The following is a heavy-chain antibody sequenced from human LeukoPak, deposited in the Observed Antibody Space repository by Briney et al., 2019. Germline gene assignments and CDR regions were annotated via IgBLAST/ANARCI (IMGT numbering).Heavy chain of an antibody. CDR1: GYTFTGYY. Sequence: ASVKVSCKASGYTFTGYYMHWVRQAPGQGLEWMGWINPNSGGTNYAQKFQGWVTMTRDTSISTAYMELSRLRSDDTAVYYCARGFPPPRDYYYYYGMDVWGQGATVTVSS. V-gene: IGHV1-2*04. CDR2: INPNSGGT. J-gene: IGHJ6*02. CDR3: ARGFPPPRDYYYYYGMDV. D-gene: IGHD2/OR15-2a*01.